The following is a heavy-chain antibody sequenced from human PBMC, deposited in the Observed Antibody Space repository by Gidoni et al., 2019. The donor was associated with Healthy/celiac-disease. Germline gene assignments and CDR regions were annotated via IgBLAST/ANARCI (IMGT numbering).Heavy chain of an antibody. J-gene: IGHJ4*02. V-gene: IGHV1-46*01. D-gene: IGHD2-15*01. CDR1: GYTFTSSY. CDR2: INPSGGST. Sequence: VQLVQSGAAVKKPGASVKVSCMASGYTFTSSYMHWVRQAPGQGLEWMGIINPSGGSTSYAQKFQGRVTMTRDTSTSTVYMELSSLRSEDTAVYYCARAQDIVVVVAATPSTLFDYWGQGTLVTVSS. CDR3: ARAQDIVVVVAATPSTLFDY.